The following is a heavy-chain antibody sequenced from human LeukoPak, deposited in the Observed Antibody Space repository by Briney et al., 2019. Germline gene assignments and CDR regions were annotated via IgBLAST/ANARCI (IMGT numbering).Heavy chain of an antibody. D-gene: IGHD3-22*01. CDR3: ARAGDSSGYSDC. CDR2: INHSGST. V-gene: IGHV4-39*07. CDR1: GGSINSSSYY. Sequence: SETLSLTCTVSGGSINSSSYYWGWIRQPPGKGLEWIGEINHSGSTNYNPSLKSRVIISVDTSKNQFSLKLSSVTAADTAVYYCARAGDSSGYSDCWGQGTLVTVSS. J-gene: IGHJ4*02.